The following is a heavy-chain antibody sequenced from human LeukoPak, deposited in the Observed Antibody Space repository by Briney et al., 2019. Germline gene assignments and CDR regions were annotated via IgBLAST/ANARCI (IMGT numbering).Heavy chain of an antibody. CDR2: MNQDGSQK. Sequence: GGSLRLSCAASGFTFSSYWMSWVRQAPGRGLEWVANMNQDGSQKYYVDSVKDRFTISRYNAKNSLYLQMNSLRDEDTSVYYCASGSLARGGSDDWGQGTLVTVSS. CDR1: GFTFSSYW. CDR3: ASGSLARGGSDD. D-gene: IGHD2-2*03. J-gene: IGHJ4*02. V-gene: IGHV3-7*01.